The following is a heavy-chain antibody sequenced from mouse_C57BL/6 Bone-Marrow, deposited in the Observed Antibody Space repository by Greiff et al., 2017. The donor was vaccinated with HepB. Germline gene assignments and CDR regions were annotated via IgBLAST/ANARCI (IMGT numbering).Heavy chain of an antibody. Sequence: VHVKQSGAELVRPGASVKLSCTASGFNIKDDYMHWVKQRPEQGLEWIGWIDPENGDTEYASKFQGKATITADTSSNTAYLQLSSLTSEDTAVYYCSYLPMDYWGQGTSVTASS. D-gene: IGHD2-10*01. V-gene: IGHV14-4*01. CDR2: IDPENGDT. CDR3: SYLPMDY. J-gene: IGHJ4*01. CDR1: GFNIKDDY.